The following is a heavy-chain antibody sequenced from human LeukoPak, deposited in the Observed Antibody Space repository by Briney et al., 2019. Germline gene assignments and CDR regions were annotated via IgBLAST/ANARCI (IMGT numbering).Heavy chain of an antibody. CDR1: GFTSSSYA. V-gene: IGHV3-30-3*01. CDR2: ISYDGSNK. Sequence: GGSLRLSCAASGFTSSSYAMHWVRQAPGKGLEWVAVISYDGSNKYYADSVKGRFTISRDNSKNTLYLQMNSLRAEDTAVYYCARDRRADYYYYGMDVWGQGTTVTVSS. J-gene: IGHJ6*02. CDR3: ARDRRADYYYYGMDV. D-gene: IGHD6-13*01.